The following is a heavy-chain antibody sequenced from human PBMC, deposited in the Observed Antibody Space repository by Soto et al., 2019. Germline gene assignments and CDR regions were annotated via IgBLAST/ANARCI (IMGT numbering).Heavy chain of an antibody. Sequence: QVLLQESGPGVVKPSETLSLSCSVSGGSISKFYWSWIRKTAGKGLEWMGRVYATGTTDYNPSLRSRVTMSVDISKKTFSLRLTSVTAADTGVYYCVRDGSKTLRDWFDPWGQGKLVTVSS. CDR1: GGSISKFY. V-gene: IGHV4-4*07. CDR3: VRDGSKTLRDWFDP. J-gene: IGHJ5*02. CDR2: VYATGTT.